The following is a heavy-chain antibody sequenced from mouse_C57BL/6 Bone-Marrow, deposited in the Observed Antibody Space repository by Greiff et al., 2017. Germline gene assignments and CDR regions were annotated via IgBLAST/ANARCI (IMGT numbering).Heavy chain of an antibody. CDR2: IYPGGGYT. CDR3: ARLLRYYFDY. CDR1: GYTFTNYW. D-gene: IGHD1-1*01. Sequence: VKVVESGAELVRPGTSVKMSCKASGYTFTNYWIGWAKQRPGHGLEWIGDIYPGGGYTNYNEKFKGKATLTADKSSSTAYMQFSSLTSEDSAIYYCARLLRYYFDYWGQGTTLTVSS. V-gene: IGHV1-63*01. J-gene: IGHJ2*01.